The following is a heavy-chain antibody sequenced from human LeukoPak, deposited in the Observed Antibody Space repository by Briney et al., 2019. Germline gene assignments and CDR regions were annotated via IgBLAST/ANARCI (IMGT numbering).Heavy chain of an antibody. Sequence: GGSLRLSCAASGFTFSRYAMTWVRQAPGKGLEWVSAISGRGGNTSYADSVKGRFTISRDNSKNTLYLQMNSLRAEDTAVYYCAEPGDRRRDKSNFDYWGQGTLVTVSS. CDR3: AEPGDRRRDKSNFDY. D-gene: IGHD4-17*01. CDR2: ISGRGGNT. V-gene: IGHV3-23*01. J-gene: IGHJ4*02. CDR1: GFTFSRYA.